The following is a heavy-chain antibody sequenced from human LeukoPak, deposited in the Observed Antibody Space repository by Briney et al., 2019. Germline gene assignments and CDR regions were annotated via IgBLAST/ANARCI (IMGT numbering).Heavy chain of an antibody. J-gene: IGHJ4*02. V-gene: IGHV4-39*01. D-gene: IGHD5-12*01. CDR1: GGSISSSSYY. CDR3: ARHSRYSYVFDY. Sequence: SETLSLTCTVSGGSISSSSYYWGWIRQPPGKGLEWIGSVYYSGITYYNPSLKSRVTISVDTSKNQFSLKLSSVTAADTAVYLCARHSRYSYVFDYWGQGTLVTVSS. CDR2: VYYSGIT.